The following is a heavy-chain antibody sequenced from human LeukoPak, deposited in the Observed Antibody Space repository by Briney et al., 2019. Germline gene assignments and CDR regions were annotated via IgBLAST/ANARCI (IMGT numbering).Heavy chain of an antibody. CDR3: ARDPVDQLLYGGHNWFDP. Sequence: ASVKVSCKASGYTFTSYGISWVRQAPGQGLEWMGWISAYNGSTNYAQKLQGRVTMTTDTSTSTAYMELRSLRSDDTAVYYCARDPVDQLLYGGHNWFDPWGQGTLVTVSS. CDR2: ISAYNGST. J-gene: IGHJ5*02. D-gene: IGHD2-2*01. V-gene: IGHV1-18*01. CDR1: GYTFTSYG.